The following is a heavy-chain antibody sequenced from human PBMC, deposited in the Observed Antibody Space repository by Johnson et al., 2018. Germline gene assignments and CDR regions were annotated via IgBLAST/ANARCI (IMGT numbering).Heavy chain of an antibody. CDR1: GFTFSSYG. J-gene: IGHJ1*01. CDR3: AKDQGGSGWCYQTNAEYFQH. CDR2: ISYDGSNK. V-gene: IGHV3-30*18. Sequence: QVQLVQSGGGVVQPGRSLRLSCAASGFTFSSYGMHWVRQAPGKGLEWVAVISYDGSNKYYADSVKGRFTISRDNAKNTLYLQMNSLRAEDTAVYYCAKDQGGSGWCYQTNAEYFQHWGQGTLVTVSS. D-gene: IGHD6-19*01.